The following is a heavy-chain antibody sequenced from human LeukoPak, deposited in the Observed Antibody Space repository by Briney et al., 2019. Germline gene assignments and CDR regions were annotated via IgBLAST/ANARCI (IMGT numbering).Heavy chain of an antibody. V-gene: IGHV4-59*11. CDR1: GGSISGHH. J-gene: IGHJ2*01. CDR2: IDANNGGT. CDR3: ARDSAARSDL. Sequence: PSETLSLTCTVSGGSISGHHWSWIRQPPGKGLEWIGYIDANNGGTDYNPSLKSRATISVDTSKNQFSLHLNAVTAADTAVYYCARDSAARSDLWGRGTLVTVAS. D-gene: IGHD2-15*01.